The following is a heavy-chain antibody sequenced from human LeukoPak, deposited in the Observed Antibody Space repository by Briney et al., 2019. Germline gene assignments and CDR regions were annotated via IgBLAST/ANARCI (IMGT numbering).Heavy chain of an antibody. Sequence: GGSLRLSCAASGFTFSDYYMSWVRQAPGKGLEWVSYISSSGSTIYYADSVKGRFTISRDNAKNSLYLQMNSLRAEDTAVYYCARGTKLGYYDSSGSLGYWGQGTLVTVSS. CDR3: ARGTKLGYYDSSGSLGY. V-gene: IGHV3-11*04. CDR1: GFTFSDYY. CDR2: ISSSGSTI. D-gene: IGHD3-22*01. J-gene: IGHJ4*02.